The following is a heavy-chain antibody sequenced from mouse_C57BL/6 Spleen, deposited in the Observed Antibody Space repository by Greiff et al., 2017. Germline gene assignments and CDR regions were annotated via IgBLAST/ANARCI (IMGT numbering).Heavy chain of an antibody. Sequence: QVQLQQPGAELVKPGASVKLSCKASGYTFTSYWMHWVKQRPGQGLEWIGMIHPNSGSTNYNEKFKSKATLTVDKSSSTAYMQRSSLTSEDAAVYYCARGVIKGYFDYWGQGTTLTVSS. V-gene: IGHV1-64*01. CDR3: ARGVIKGYFDY. CDR1: GYTFTSYW. J-gene: IGHJ2*01. D-gene: IGHD2-4*01. CDR2: IHPNSGST.